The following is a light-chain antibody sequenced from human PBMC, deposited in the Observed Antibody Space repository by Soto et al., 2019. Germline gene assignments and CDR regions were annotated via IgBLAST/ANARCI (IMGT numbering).Light chain of an antibody. CDR3: ERYKNCPST. V-gene: IGKV3-15*01. CDR1: QSVSSN. Sequence: EIVLTQSPATLSVSPGERATLSCRASQSVSSNLAWYQQKPGQAPRLLIYGASTRATGIPARFSGSGSGTEFTLTISSLHSENFAFYYCERYKNCPSTFVQVTK. J-gene: IGKJ1*01. CDR2: GAS.